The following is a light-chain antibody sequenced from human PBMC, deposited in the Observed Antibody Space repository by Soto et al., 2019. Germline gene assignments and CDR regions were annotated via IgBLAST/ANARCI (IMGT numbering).Light chain of an antibody. V-gene: IGLV2-14*01. CDR1: SGDFGAYDY. Sequence: QSVLTQPASVSGSPGQSITISCTGTSGDFGAYDYVSWYQQHPGKAPKVMIRDVTHRPSGVSNRFSGSKSGNTASLTISGLQAEDEADYYCSSYTSSSTPYVFGTGTKVTVL. CDR3: SSYTSSSTPYV. J-gene: IGLJ1*01. CDR2: DVT.